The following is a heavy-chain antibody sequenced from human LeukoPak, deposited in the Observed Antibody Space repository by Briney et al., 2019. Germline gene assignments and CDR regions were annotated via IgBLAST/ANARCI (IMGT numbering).Heavy chain of an antibody. CDR1: GYTFTSYG. CDR2: ISAYNGNT. J-gene: IGHJ6*02. D-gene: IGHD2-21*02. Sequence: ASVKVSCKASGYTFTSYGISWVRQAPGQGLEWMGWISAYNGNTNYAQKLQGRVTMTTDTSTSTAYMELRSLRAGDTAVYYCARDNCDGDCYSFYYYVMDVWGQGTTVTVSS. V-gene: IGHV1-18*01. CDR3: ARDNCDGDCYSFYYYVMDV.